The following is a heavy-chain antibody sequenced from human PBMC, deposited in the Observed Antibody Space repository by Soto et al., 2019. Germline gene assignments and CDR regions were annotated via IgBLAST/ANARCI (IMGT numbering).Heavy chain of an antibody. CDR2: IFYTGRV. D-gene: IGHD3-16*01. CDR3: ARSSHSFAGAF. CDR1: DVSMTNYY. V-gene: IGHV4-59*01. Sequence: AETLSITCTVSDVSMTNYYGSWIRQTPEKGLEYIGYIFYTGRVDYNPSLESRVTMSVDTSKNQFSLKLTSVTAADTAIYYCARSSHSFAGAFWGPGILVTVSS. J-gene: IGHJ4*02.